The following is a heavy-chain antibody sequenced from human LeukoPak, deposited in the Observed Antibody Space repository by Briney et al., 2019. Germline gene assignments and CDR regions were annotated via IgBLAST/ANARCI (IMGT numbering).Heavy chain of an antibody. Sequence: PGGSLRLSCAAPGFNFRSYGMHWVRQTPGKGLEWVAVIWYDGTNRDYADSVKGRFTISRDNSKNTLYLQMNSLRAEDTAVYYCARGPITGTTFFYWGQGTLVTVSS. D-gene: IGHD1-7*01. CDR3: ARGPITGTTFFY. CDR2: IWYDGTNR. V-gene: IGHV3-33*01. CDR1: GFNFRSYG. J-gene: IGHJ4*02.